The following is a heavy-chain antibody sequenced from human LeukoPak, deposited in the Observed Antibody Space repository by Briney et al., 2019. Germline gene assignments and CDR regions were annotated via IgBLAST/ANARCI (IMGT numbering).Heavy chain of an antibody. D-gene: IGHD2-2*01. CDR1: GFTFTSQW. CDR3: ATGRSCPTCYLPDY. V-gene: IGHV3-7*01. Sequence: PGGSLRLSCAASGFTFTSQWMSWVRQAPGKGLEWVANINQDGGEKYLDSVKGRFTISRDNAMNSLNSLRVEDTALYYCATGRSCPTCYLPDYWGQGTLVTVSS. CDR2: INQDGGEK. J-gene: IGHJ4*02.